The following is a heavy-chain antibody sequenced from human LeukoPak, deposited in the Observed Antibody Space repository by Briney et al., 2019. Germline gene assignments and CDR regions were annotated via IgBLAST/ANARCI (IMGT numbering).Heavy chain of an antibody. V-gene: IGHV4-30-4*01. J-gene: IGHJ3*02. D-gene: IGHD6-19*01. Sequence: PSETLSLTCTVSGGSISSGDYYWSWIRQPPGKGLEWIGYIYYSGSTYYNPSLKSRVTISVDTSKNQFSLKLSSVTAADTAVYYCARDKGYSSGWRQGDAFDIWGQGTMVTVSS. CDR2: IYYSGST. CDR3: ARDKGYSSGWRQGDAFDI. CDR1: GGSISSGDYY.